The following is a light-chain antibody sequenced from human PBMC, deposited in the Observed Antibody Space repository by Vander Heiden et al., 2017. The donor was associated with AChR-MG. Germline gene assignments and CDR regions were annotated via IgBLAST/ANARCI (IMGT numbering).Light chain of an antibody. CDR2: QDS. Sequence: SYELTQPPSVSVSPGKTVSITCTGAQLGVKYDCWYQQKPGQSSVLAIYQDSKRPSGIPERFSGSNTGNTATLTISGTQAMDEADYYCQACDSTTGVLFCGGTKLTFL. V-gene: IGLV3-1*01. J-gene: IGLJ2*01. CDR3: QACDSTTGVL. CDR1: QLGVKY.